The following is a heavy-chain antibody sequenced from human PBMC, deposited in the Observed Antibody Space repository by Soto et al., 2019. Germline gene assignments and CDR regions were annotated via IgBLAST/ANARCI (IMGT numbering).Heavy chain of an antibody. J-gene: IGHJ5*02. V-gene: IGHV1-69*04. Sequence: SVKVSCKASGGTFSSYTISWVRQAPGQGLEWMGRIIPILGIANYAQKFQGRVTITADKSTSTAYMELSSLRSEDTAVYYCARDVGIVVVPAARPGENWLDPWGQGTLVTVSS. CDR3: ARDVGIVVVPAARPGENWLDP. D-gene: IGHD2-2*03. CDR1: GGTFSSYT. CDR2: IIPILGIA.